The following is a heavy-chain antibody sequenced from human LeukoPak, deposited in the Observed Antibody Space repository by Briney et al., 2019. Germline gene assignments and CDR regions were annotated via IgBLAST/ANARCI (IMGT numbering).Heavy chain of an antibody. D-gene: IGHD6-13*01. CDR1: GGTFSSYA. Sequence: SVKVSCKASGGTFSSYAIRWVRQAPGQGLEWMGGIIPIFGTANYAQKFQGRVTITADESTSTAYMELSSLRSEDTAVYYCARVRRGSSWPGADYWGQGTLVTVSS. V-gene: IGHV1-69*01. CDR2: IIPIFGTA. CDR3: ARVRRGSSWPGADY. J-gene: IGHJ4*02.